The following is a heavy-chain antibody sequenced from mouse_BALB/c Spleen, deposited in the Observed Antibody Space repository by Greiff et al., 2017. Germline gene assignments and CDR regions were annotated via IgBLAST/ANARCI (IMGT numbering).Heavy chain of an antibody. D-gene: IGHD3-1*01. V-gene: IGHV5-12-1*01. CDR1: GFAFSSYD. CDR2: ISSGGGST. CDR3: ARHRGYEAMDY. J-gene: IGHJ4*01. Sequence: EVHLVESGGGLVKPGGSLKLSCAASGFAFSSYDMSWVRQTPEKRLEWVAYISSGGGSTYYPDTVKGRFTISRDNAKNTLYLQMSSLKSEDTAMYYCARHRGYEAMDYWGQGTSVTVSS.